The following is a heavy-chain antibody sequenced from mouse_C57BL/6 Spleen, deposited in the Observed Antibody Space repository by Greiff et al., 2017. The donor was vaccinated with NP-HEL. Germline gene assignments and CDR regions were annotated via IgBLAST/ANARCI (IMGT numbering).Heavy chain of an antibody. CDR1: GYTFTSYW. V-gene: IGHV1-50*01. CDR3: ARRSYEYYGSSFAY. CDR2: IDPSDSYT. Sequence: QVQLQQPGAELVKPGASVKLSCKASGYTFTSYWLQWVKQRPGPGLEWIGEIDPSDSYTNYNQKFKGKATLTVDTSSSTAYRQLSSRTSEDSAVYYCARRSYEYYGSSFAYWGQGTLVTVSA. J-gene: IGHJ3*01. D-gene: IGHD1-1*01.